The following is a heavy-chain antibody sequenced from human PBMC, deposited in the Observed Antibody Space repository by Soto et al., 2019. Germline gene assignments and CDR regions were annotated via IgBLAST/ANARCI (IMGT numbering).Heavy chain of an antibody. V-gene: IGHV3-30-3*01. D-gene: IGHD2-15*01. CDR2: ISYDGSNK. CDR3: ARDVEMARIHQRRPGGFDY. J-gene: IGHJ4*02. Sequence: QVQLVESGGGVVQPGRSLRLSCAASGFTFSSYAMHWVRQAPGKGLEWVAVISYDGSNKYYADSVKGRFTISRDNSKNTLYLQMNSLRAEDTAVYYCARDVEMARIHQRRPGGFDYWGQGTLVPVSS. CDR1: GFTFSSYA.